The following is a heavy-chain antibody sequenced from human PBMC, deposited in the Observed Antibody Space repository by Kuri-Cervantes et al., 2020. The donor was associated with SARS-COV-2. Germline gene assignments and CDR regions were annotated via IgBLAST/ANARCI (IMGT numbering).Heavy chain of an antibody. CDR1: GGSFSGYY. CDR3: ARGEYSSSWSAVDFDY. CDR2: INHSGST. Sequence: GSLRLSCAVYGGSFSGYYWSWIRQPPGKGLEWIGEINHSGSTNYNPSLKSRVTISVDTSKNQFSLKLSSVTAADTAVYYCARGEYSSSWSAVDFDYWGQGTLVTVSS. D-gene: IGHD6-13*01. V-gene: IGHV4-34*01. J-gene: IGHJ4*02.